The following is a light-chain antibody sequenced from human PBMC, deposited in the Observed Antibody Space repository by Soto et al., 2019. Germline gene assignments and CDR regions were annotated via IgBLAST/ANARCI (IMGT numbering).Light chain of an antibody. V-gene: IGLV2-23*01. CDR3: CSYARTSTCV. Sequence: QSVLTQPASVSGSPGQSITISCTGTSSDVGSYNLVSWYQQHPGKAPKLMIYEDNKRPSGVSNRFSVSKSGYTASLTISGLQAEDEDDYYCCSYARTSTCVFGSGTKVTVL. J-gene: IGLJ1*01. CDR1: SSDVGSYNL. CDR2: EDN.